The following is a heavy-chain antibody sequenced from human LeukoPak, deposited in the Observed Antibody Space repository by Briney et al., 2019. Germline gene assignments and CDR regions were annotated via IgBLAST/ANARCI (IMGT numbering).Heavy chain of an antibody. J-gene: IGHJ4*02. D-gene: IGHD3-22*01. CDR2: IIPIFGTA. Sequence: GASVKVSCKASGGTFSSYAISWVRQPPGQGLEWMGGIIPIFGTANYAQKFQGRVTITADESTSTAYMELSSLRSEDTAVYYCARGYYYDSSGFPSPYYFDYWGQGTLVTVSS. CDR3: ARGYYYDSSGFPSPYYFDY. V-gene: IGHV1-69*13. CDR1: GGTFSSYA.